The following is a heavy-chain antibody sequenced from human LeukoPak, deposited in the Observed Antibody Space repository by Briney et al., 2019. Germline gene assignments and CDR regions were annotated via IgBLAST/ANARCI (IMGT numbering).Heavy chain of an antibody. Sequence: GGSLRLSCVASEFIFSDYWMIWVRQAPGKGLEWVANIKQGGREEKYVGSVKGRFAISRDDAKSTLYLQMDSLSGDDTAVYSCARDNGGWFDSWGRGTLVNVSS. V-gene: IGHV3-7*03. CDR2: IKQGGREE. CDR1: EFIFSDYW. D-gene: IGHD3-10*01. J-gene: IGHJ5*01. CDR3: ARDNGGWFDS.